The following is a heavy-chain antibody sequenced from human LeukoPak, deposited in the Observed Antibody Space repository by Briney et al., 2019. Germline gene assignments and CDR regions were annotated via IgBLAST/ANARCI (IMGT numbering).Heavy chain of an antibody. CDR1: GFSFRNYW. V-gene: IGHV3-7*01. Sequence: GGSLRLSCAASGFSFRNYWMGWVRQAPGKGLEWVANTKPDGSAEYYADSVRGRFTASRDNANNLLYLQMNRLRAEDTAVYYCARDGGLHTNFDYWGQGTLVTVSS. D-gene: IGHD2-15*01. CDR3: ARDGGLHTNFDY. J-gene: IGHJ4*02. CDR2: TKPDGSAE.